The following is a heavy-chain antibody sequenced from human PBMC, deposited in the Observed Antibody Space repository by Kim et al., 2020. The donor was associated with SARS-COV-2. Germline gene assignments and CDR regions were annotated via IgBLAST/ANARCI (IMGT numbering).Heavy chain of an antibody. J-gene: IGHJ6*02. V-gene: IGHV6-1*01. CDR2: YN. Sequence: YNDYAVSVKSRITINPDISKNQFSLQLNSVTPEDTAVYYCARSIAAAGTHWGQGTTVTVSS. CDR3: ARSIAAAGTH. D-gene: IGHD6-13*01.